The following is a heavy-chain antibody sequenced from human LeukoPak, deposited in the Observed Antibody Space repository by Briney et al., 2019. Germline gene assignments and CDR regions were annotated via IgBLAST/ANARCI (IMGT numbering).Heavy chain of an antibody. Sequence: GGSLRLSCVASGFTFSSYSMNWVRQAPGKGLEWVTSISSSSSSSSSYIYYADSVKGRFTISRDNAKNSLYLQMNSLRAEDTAVYYCASMSITMVRGVIITPIDYWGQGTLVTVSS. CDR1: GFTFSSYS. CDR2: ISSSSSSSSSYI. D-gene: IGHD3-10*01. J-gene: IGHJ4*02. CDR3: ASMSITMVRGVIITPIDY. V-gene: IGHV3-21*01.